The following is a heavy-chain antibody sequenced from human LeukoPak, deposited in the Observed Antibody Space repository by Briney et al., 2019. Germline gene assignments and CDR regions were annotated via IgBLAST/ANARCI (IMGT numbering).Heavy chain of an antibody. J-gene: IGHJ6*03. Sequence: GGSLRLSCVVSGFTFTRHWMHWVRQAPGKGLVWVSRMNDDGSSTSCAEALKGRFTISRDNAKNTLYLHMSNLRAEDTAVYYCAREAYGPDYYMDVWGKGTTVTISS. CDR2: MNDDGSST. D-gene: IGHD3-10*01. V-gene: IGHV3-74*01. CDR1: GFTFTRHW. CDR3: AREAYGPDYYMDV.